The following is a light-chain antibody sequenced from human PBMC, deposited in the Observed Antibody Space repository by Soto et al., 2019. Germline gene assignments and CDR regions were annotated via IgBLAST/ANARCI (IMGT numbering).Light chain of an antibody. V-gene: IGKV1-16*02. J-gene: IGKJ4*01. Sequence: DIHMTQSPSSLSAFIGDRVTITCRASQDISNYLAWFQQKPGEAPKSLIYAAVSLQSGVPSKFSGSGSGTDFTLTISSLQPEDFATYYCQQYHSYPLTFGGGTKVDIK. CDR2: AAV. CDR1: QDISNY. CDR3: QQYHSYPLT.